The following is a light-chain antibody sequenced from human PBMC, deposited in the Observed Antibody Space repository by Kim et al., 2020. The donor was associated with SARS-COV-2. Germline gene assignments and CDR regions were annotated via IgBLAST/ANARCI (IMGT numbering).Light chain of an antibody. V-gene: IGLV2-23*03. CDR1: SSDVGSYNL. CDR2: EGS. Sequence: PGQSITISCTGNSSDVGSYNLVSWYQQHPGKAPKLMIYEGSKRPSGVSNRFSGSKSDNTASLTISGLQAEYEADYYCCSYAGSRNVFGTGTKVTVL. CDR3: CSYAGSRNV. J-gene: IGLJ1*01.